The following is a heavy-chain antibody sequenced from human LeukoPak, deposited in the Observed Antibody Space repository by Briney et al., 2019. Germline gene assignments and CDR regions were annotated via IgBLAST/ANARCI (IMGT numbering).Heavy chain of an antibody. CDR3: AKDLNYDILTGYYFYYYYGMDV. J-gene: IGHJ6*02. Sequence: PGGSLRLSCAASGFTVSSNYMSWVRQAPGKGLEWVSVIYSGGSTYYADSVKGRFTISRDNSKNTLYLQMNSLRAEDTAVYYCAKDLNYDILTGYYFYYYYGMDVWGQGTTVTVSS. V-gene: IGHV3-53*01. CDR2: IYSGGST. D-gene: IGHD3-9*01. CDR1: GFTVSSNY.